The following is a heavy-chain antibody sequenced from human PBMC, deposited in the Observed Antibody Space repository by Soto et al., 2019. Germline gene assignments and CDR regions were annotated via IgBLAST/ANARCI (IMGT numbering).Heavy chain of an antibody. CDR1: GFTFSGHW. J-gene: IGHJ3*02. V-gene: IGHV3-74*03. CDR2: INTDGGSS. D-gene: IGHD2-2*01. CDR3: AREAGYCSRTSCYRRAFDT. Sequence: EVQLVESGGDLIQLGGSLRLSCAASGFTFSGHWMHWVRQVPGKGLEWVSRINTDGGSSAYADSVKGRFTISRDNAKNTLYLQMNGLRAEDTAVYYCAREAGYCSRTSCYRRAFDTWGQGTTVTVS.